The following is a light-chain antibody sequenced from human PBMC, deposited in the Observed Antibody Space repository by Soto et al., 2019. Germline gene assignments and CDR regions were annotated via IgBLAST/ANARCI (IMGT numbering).Light chain of an antibody. CDR1: QSVSSSF. CDR2: GAS. CDR3: QQYVTSPWT. J-gene: IGKJ1*01. V-gene: IGKV3-20*01. Sequence: EIVLTQSPGTLSLSPGERATLSCRASQSVSSSFLAWYQQKPGQAPRLLIYGASNGATGIPDRFSGSGSGTDFTLTISRLEPEDFAVYYCQQYVTSPWTFGQGTKVEIE.